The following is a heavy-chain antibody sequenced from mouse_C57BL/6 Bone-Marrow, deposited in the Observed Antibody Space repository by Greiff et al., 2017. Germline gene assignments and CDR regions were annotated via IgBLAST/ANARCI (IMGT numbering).Heavy chain of an antibody. V-gene: IGHV1-4*01. CDR2: INPSSGYT. J-gene: IGHJ2*01. Sequence: VQLQESGAELARPGASVKMSCKASGYTFTSYTMHWVKQRPGQGLEWIGYINPSSGYTKYNQKFKDKATLTADKSSSTAYMQLSSLTSEDSAVYYCARERDFDYGGQGTTLTVSS. CDR3: ARERDFDY. CDR1: GYTFTSYT.